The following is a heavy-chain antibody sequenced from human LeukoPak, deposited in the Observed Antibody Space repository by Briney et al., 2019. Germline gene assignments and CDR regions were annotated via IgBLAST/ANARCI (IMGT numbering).Heavy chain of an antibody. V-gene: IGHV7-4-1*02. D-gene: IGHD6-13*01. Sequence: ASVKVSCKASGYTFTSCAMNWVRQAPGQGLEWMGWINTNTGNPTYAQGFTGRFVFSLDTSVSTAYLQISSLKAEDTAVYYCARISAPSVSYSARHFDYWGQGTLVTVSS. CDR1: GYTFTSCA. J-gene: IGHJ4*02. CDR3: ARISAPSVSYSARHFDY. CDR2: INTNTGNP.